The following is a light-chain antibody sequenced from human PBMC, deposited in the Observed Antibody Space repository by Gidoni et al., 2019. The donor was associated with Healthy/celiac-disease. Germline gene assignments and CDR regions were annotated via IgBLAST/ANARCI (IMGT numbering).Light chain of an antibody. CDR3: QQYNNWPPYT. Sequence: EIVMTQSPATLSVSPGERATLYCRASHSVSSNLAWYQQKPGQAPRLLPYGASTRATGIPARFSGSGSGTEFTLTISSLQSEDFAVYYCQQYNNWPPYTFGQGTKLEIK. CDR2: GAS. CDR1: HSVSSN. V-gene: IGKV3-15*01. J-gene: IGKJ2*01.